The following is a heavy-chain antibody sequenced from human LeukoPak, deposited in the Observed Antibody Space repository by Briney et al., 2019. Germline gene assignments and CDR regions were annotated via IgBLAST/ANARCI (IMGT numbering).Heavy chain of an antibody. V-gene: IGHV4-30-4*01. J-gene: IGHJ4*02. D-gene: IGHD3-10*01. Sequence: SQTLSLTCTVAGGSISTGDYYWSWIRQPPGKGLEWIGYIYYSGTTYYNPSLKGRISFSMQTSKNQFSLNLRSVTVADTAVYYCARDPVYGSGTFWGQGTLVTVSS. CDR2: IYYSGTT. CDR1: GGSISTGDYY. CDR3: ARDPVYGSGTF.